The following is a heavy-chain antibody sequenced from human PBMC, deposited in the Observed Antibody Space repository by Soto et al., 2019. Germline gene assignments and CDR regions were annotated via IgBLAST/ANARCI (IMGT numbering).Heavy chain of an antibody. CDR1: GGSFSGYY. CDR2: INHSGST. J-gene: IGHJ6*03. CDR3: ARVGYDFWSGYRMDV. Sequence: SETLSLTCAVYGGSFSGYYWSWIRQPPGKGLEWIGEINHSGSTNYNPSLKSRVTISVDTSKNQFSLKLSSVTAADTAVYYCARVGYDFWSGYRMDVWGKGTTVTVSS. D-gene: IGHD3-3*01. V-gene: IGHV4-34*01.